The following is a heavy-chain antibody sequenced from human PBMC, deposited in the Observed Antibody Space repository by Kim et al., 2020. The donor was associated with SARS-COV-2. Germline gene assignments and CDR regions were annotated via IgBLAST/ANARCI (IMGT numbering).Heavy chain of an antibody. CDR2: INATSDVI. J-gene: IGHJ4*02. CDR3: ARAVAGGVGGTRF. D-gene: IGHD1-26*01. V-gene: IGHV3-11*01. CDR1: GFTFSDFY. Sequence: GGSLRLSCAASGFTFSDFYMSWIRQAPGKGLEWLAYINATSDVIYYADAVKGRFTISRDNAKNSLSLQMDSLTDEDTAVYYCARAVAGGVGGTRFWGRGTLVKVSS.